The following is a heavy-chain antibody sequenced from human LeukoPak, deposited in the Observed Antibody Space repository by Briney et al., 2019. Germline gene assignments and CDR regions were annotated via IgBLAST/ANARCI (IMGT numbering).Heavy chain of an antibody. Sequence: GESLNISCKGSGYRFTSYWIGWVRQMPGKGLEWMGIIYPGDSDTRYSPSFQGQVTVSADKSISTAYLQWSSLKASDTVTYYCARSSTSFGYMDVWGQGTTVTVSS. V-gene: IGHV5-51*01. CDR2: IYPGDSDT. CDR3: ARSSTSFGYMDV. J-gene: IGHJ6*03. D-gene: IGHD3-10*01. CDR1: GYRFTSYW.